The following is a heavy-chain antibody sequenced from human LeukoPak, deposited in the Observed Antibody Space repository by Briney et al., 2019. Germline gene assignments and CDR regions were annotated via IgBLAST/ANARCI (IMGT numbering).Heavy chain of an antibody. CDR1: GFTVSSNY. Sequence: GGSLRLSCAASGFTVSSNYMSWVRQAPGKGLEWVSVIYSGGSTCYADSVKGRFTISRDNSKNTLYLRMNSLRAEDTAVYYCARDRDGYIDYWGQGTLVTVSS. J-gene: IGHJ4*02. D-gene: IGHD5-24*01. V-gene: IGHV3-66*02. CDR2: IYSGGST. CDR3: ARDRDGYIDY.